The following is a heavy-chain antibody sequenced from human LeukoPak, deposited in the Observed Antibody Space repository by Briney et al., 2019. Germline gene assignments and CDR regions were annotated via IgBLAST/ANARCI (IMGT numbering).Heavy chain of an antibody. Sequence: GGSLRLSCAASGFTFSSYSMDWVRQAPGKGLEWVSTITSGSIDIYYADSVKGRFTISRDNAENSLYLQMNSLRAEDTAVYYCARDTSGWSRDIWGQGTMVTVSS. D-gene: IGHD6-19*01. CDR1: GFTFSSYS. J-gene: IGHJ3*02. CDR3: ARDTSGWSRDI. CDR2: ITSGSIDI. V-gene: IGHV3-21*01.